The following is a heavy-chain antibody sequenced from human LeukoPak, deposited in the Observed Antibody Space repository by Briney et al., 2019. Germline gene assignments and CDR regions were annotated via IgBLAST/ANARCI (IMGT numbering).Heavy chain of an antibody. CDR1: GFNVRSKE. V-gene: IGHV3-48*03. CDR3: AGTTNTIFGVVHDY. Sequence: GGSLRLSCAASGFNVRSKEMRWVRQAPGKGLEWVSYISSSDGTIYYADSVEGRFTLSRDNAKNSLYLQMNSLRAEDTAVYYCAGTTNTIFGVVHDYWGQGTLVTVSS. D-gene: IGHD3-3*01. CDR2: ISSSDGTI. J-gene: IGHJ4*02.